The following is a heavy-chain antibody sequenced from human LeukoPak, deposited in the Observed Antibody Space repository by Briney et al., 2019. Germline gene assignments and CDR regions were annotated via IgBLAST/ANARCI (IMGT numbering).Heavy chain of an antibody. J-gene: IGHJ5*02. V-gene: IGHV4-34*01. CDR3: ARSPHIWFAERGWFDP. D-gene: IGHD3-10*01. Sequence: SETLSLTCAVYGGSFSGYYWSWLRRPPGKGLEWIGEINHSGSTNYNPSLKSRVTISVDTSKNQFSLKLSSVTAADTAVYFCARSPHIWFAERGWFDPWGQGTLVTVSS. CDR1: GGSFSGYY. CDR2: INHSGST.